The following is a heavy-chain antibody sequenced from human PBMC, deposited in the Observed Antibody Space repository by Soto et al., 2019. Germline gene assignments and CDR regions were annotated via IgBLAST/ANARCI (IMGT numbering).Heavy chain of an antibody. CDR3: VASLAASGLNWLDP. Sequence: SETLSLTCIVSGGSISEKYWNWVRQPPGKGLEWIGLIFANGHTDYNPSLKSRVTMSVDASKNQFSLRLASMTAADTAVYYCVASLAASGLNWLDPWGRGTLVTVSS. D-gene: IGHD6-13*01. J-gene: IGHJ5*02. CDR2: IFANGHT. CDR1: GGSISEKY. V-gene: IGHV4-4*07.